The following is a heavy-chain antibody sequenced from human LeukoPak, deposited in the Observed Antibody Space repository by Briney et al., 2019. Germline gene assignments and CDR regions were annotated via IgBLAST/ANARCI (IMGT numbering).Heavy chain of an antibody. Sequence: ASETLSLTCTVSGGSISSGSYYWSWIRQPAGKGLEWIGRIYTSGSTNYNPSLKSRVTISVDTSKNQFSLKLSSVTAADTAVYYCARERITMVRGVIIGYYYYMDVWGKGTTVTISS. CDR2: IYTSGST. CDR1: GGSISSGSYY. J-gene: IGHJ6*03. CDR3: ARERITMVRGVIIGYYYYMDV. D-gene: IGHD3-10*01. V-gene: IGHV4-61*02.